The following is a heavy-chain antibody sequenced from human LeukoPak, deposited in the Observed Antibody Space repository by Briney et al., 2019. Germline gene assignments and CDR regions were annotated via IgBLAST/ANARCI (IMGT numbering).Heavy chain of an antibody. CDR1: GYSFSNYW. J-gene: IGHJ4*02. CDR3: ARHYPGGDYFIDY. D-gene: IGHD4-17*01. Sequence: GESLKISCKGSGYSFSNYWIGWVRPMPGKGLEWVGIIYPDDSDTRYSPSFQDQVTISADKSISTAYLQWSSLKASDTAMYYCARHYPGGDYFIDYWGQGTLVTVSS. V-gene: IGHV5-51*01. CDR2: IYPDDSDT.